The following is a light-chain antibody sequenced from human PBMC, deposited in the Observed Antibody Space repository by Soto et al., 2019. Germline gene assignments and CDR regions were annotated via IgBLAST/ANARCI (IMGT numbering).Light chain of an antibody. CDR1: SSDVGDYNY. CDR3: CSYAGTYTVV. J-gene: IGLJ2*01. Sequence: QSVLTQPRSVSGSPGQSVIISCTGTSSDVGDYNYVSWYQQHPGKAPKFIIYEVSKRPSGVPDRFSGSKSGNTASLTISGLQAEDEADYYCCSYAGTYTVVFGGGTQLTVL. V-gene: IGLV2-11*01. CDR2: EVS.